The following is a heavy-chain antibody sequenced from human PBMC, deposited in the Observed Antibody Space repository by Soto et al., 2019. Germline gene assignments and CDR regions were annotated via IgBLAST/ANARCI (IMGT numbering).Heavy chain of an antibody. D-gene: IGHD3-3*01. V-gene: IGHV4-31*03. Sequence: QVQLQESGPGLVKPSQTLCLTCTVSGGSISSGDYYWSWIRQHPGKGLEWIGYIYYSGSTYYNPSLKSRVTISVDTSKNQFSLKLSSVTDADTAVYYCARWWSGSRQGFDPWGQGTLVTVSS. CDR3: ARWWSGSRQGFDP. CDR1: GGSISSGDYY. CDR2: IYYSGST. J-gene: IGHJ5*02.